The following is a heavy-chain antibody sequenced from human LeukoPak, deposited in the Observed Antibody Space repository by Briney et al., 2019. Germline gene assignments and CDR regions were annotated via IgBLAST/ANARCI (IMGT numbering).Heavy chain of an antibody. V-gene: IGHV3-30*02. CDR2: IRYDGSNK. D-gene: IGHD3-3*01. CDR1: GFTFSSYG. Sequence: GGSLRLSCAASGFTFSSYGMHWVRQAPGKGLEWVAFIRYDGSNKYYADSVKGRFTISRDNSKNTLYLQMKSLRADDTSVYYCAKDRANWRDTIFGVVTTYYYYYMDVWGKGTTVTVSS. CDR3: AKDRANWRDTIFGVVTTYYYYYMDV. J-gene: IGHJ6*03.